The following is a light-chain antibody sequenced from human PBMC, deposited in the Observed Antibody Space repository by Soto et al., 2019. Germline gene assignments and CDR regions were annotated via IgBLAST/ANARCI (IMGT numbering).Light chain of an antibody. Sequence: VMTQAPGTLSVSPGERATLSCRASQTINNNVAWYQLKDGQVPRLVIYGASTRATDIPARFSGSGSGTEFTLTISSLQSDDFATYYCQQYNSYSWTFGQGTKVDIK. CDR3: QQYNSYSWT. CDR1: QTINNN. CDR2: GAS. V-gene: IGKV3-15*01. J-gene: IGKJ1*01.